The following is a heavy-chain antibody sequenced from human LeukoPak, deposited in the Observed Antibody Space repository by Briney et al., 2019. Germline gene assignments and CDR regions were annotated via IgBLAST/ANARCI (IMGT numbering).Heavy chain of an antibody. J-gene: IGHJ4*02. Sequence: PGRSLRLSCAASGFTFSSYAMHWVRQAPGKGLEWVAVISYDGSNKYYADSVKGRFTISRDNSKNTLYLQMNSLRAEDTAVYYCATFNWGTKDVLLWFGEPGPQPSLEKAPLFDYWGQGTLVTVSS. V-gene: IGHV3-30-3*01. CDR1: GFTFSSYA. D-gene: IGHD3-10*01. CDR2: ISYDGSNK. CDR3: ATFNWGTKDVLLWFGEPGPQPSLEKAPLFDY.